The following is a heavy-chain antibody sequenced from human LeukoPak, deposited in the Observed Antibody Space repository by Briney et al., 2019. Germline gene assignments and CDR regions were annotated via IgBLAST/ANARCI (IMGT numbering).Heavy chain of an antibody. J-gene: IGHJ4*02. Sequence: GGSLRLSCAASGFTFSDYAMSRVRQAPGKGLEWVSAITGGGDTTYYADPVKGRFTISRDNSRSTVYLQMHGLRAEDTATYYCAKDFGCTGGSCPFVTAILANWGQGTLVTVSS. CDR2: ITGGGDTT. D-gene: IGHD2-8*02. V-gene: IGHV3-23*01. CDR3: AKDFGCTGGSCPFVTAILAN. CDR1: GFTFSDYA.